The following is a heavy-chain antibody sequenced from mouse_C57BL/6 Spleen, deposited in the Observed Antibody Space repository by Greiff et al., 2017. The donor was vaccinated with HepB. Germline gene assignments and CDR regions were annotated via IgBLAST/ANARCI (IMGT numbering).Heavy chain of an antibody. D-gene: IGHD4-1*01. J-gene: IGHJ2*01. Sequence: EVMLVESGEGLVKPGGSLKLSCAASGFTFSSYAMSWVRQTPEKRLEWVAYISSGGDYIYYADTVKGRFTISRDNARNTLYLQMSSLKSEDTAMYYCTRDRTGNGGLDYWGQGTTLTVSS. CDR2: ISSGGDYI. CDR1: GFTFSSYA. CDR3: TRDRTGNGGLDY. V-gene: IGHV5-9-1*02.